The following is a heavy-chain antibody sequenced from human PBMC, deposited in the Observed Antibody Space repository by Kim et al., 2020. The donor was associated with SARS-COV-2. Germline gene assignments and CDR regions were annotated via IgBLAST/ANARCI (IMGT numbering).Heavy chain of an antibody. CDR3: AGQGGAHYGMDV. J-gene: IGHJ6*02. V-gene: IGHV4-59*08. D-gene: IGHD1-26*01. Sequence: NYNPSLKSRVTISVDTSKNQFSLKLSSVTAADTAVYYCAGQGGAHYGMDVWGQGTTVTVSS.